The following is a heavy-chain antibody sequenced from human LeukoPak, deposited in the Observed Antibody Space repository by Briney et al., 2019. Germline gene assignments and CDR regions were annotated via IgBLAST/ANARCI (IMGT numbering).Heavy chain of an antibody. CDR1: GGTFSSYA. V-gene: IGHV1-69*04. CDR3: APEQISIVARPPFDY. J-gene: IGHJ4*02. CDR2: IIPILGIA. D-gene: IGHD6-6*01. Sequence: ASVKVSCKASGGTFSSYAISWVRQAPGQGLEWMGRIIPILGIANYAQKFQGRVTITADKSTSTAYMELSSLRSEDTAVYYCAPEQISIVARPPFDYWGQGTLVTVSS.